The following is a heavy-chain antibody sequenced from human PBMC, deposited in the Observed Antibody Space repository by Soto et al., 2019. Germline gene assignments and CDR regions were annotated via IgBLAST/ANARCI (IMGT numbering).Heavy chain of an antibody. CDR2: IIPKYGTT. V-gene: IGHV1-69*01. D-gene: IGHD2-2*01. Sequence: QVQLMQSGAEVTKPGSSVKVSCKASGGPFNAFGSSWVRQAPGQGLEWMGGIIPKYGTTNYARRFQGRVTITADESTTTAYLELSSLRHADTAIYYCARTRQRRPVFYVDYWGQGTPISVTS. J-gene: IGHJ4*02. CDR3: ARTRQRRPVFYVDY. CDR1: GGPFNAFG.